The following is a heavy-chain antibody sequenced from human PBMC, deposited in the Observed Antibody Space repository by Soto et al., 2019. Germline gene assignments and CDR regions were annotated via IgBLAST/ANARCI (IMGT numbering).Heavy chain of an antibody. V-gene: IGHV4-61*01. J-gene: IGHJ4*02. CDR2: IYYSGST. CDR3: ARERHGLWFGELLSSQISYYFDY. D-gene: IGHD3-10*01. CDR1: GGSVSSGSYY. Sequence: SETLSLTCTVSGGSVSSGSYYWSWIRQPPGKGLEWIGYIYYSGSTNYNPSLKSRVTISVDTSKNQFSLKLSSVTAAETAVYYCARERHGLWFGELLSSQISYYFDYWGQGTLVTVSS.